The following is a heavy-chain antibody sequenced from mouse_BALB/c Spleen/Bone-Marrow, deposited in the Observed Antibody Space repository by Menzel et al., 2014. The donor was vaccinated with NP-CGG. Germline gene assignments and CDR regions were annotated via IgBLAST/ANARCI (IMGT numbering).Heavy chain of an antibody. V-gene: IGHV5-4*02. CDR3: ARGNNGNYGAMDY. Sequence: EVKVVESGGGLVKPGGSLKLSCAASGFTFSDYYMYWVRQTPEKRLEWVATISDGGSYTYYPDSVKGRFTISRDNAKNNLYLQMSSLKSEDTAMYYCARGNNGNYGAMDYWGQGTSVTVSS. CDR2: ISDGGSYT. CDR1: GFTFSDYY. J-gene: IGHJ4*01. D-gene: IGHD2-1*01.